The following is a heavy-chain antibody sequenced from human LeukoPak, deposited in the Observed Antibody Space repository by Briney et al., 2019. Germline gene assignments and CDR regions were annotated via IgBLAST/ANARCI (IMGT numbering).Heavy chain of an antibody. CDR1: GGSISSGGYS. D-gene: IGHD3-16*02. CDR3: ARGQGPYDYVWGSYRPEFDY. Sequence: SETLFLTCAVSGGSISSGGYSWSWIRQPPGKGLEWIGYIYHSGSTYYNPSLKSRVAISVDTSKNQFSLKLSSVTAADTAVYYCARGQGPYDYVWGSYRPEFDYWGQGTLVTVSS. CDR2: IYHSGST. J-gene: IGHJ4*02. V-gene: IGHV4-30-2*01.